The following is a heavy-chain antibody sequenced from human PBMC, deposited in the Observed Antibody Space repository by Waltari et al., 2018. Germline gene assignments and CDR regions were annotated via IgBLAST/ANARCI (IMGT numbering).Heavy chain of an antibody. CDR1: GGSISSYY. Sequence: QVQLQESGPGLVKPSETLSLTCTVSGGSISSYYWSWIRQPPGKGLEWIGYIYYSGSTNYNPSLKSRVTISVDTSKNQFSLKLSSVTAADTAVYYCAREPLLTGTLDYWGQGTLVTVSS. CDR3: AREPLLTGTLDY. CDR2: IYYSGST. J-gene: IGHJ4*02. V-gene: IGHV4-59*01. D-gene: IGHD1-1*01.